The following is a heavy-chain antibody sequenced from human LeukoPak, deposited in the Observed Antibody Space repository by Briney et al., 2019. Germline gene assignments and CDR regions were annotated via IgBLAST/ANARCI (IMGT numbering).Heavy chain of an antibody. Sequence: GGSLRLSCAASGFTFSDYYMSWIRQAPGKGLEWVSYISSSGSTIYYADSVKGRFTISRDNAKNSLYLQMNSLRAEDTALYYCARANYDILTGYSGWIDYWGQGTLVTVSS. D-gene: IGHD3-9*01. V-gene: IGHV3-11*01. CDR3: ARANYDILTGYSGWIDY. CDR1: GFTFSDYY. CDR2: ISSSGSTI. J-gene: IGHJ4*02.